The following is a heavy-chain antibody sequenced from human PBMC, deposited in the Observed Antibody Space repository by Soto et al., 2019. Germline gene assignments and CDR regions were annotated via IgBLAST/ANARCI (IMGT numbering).Heavy chain of an antibody. CDR3: ARLAGYYDSSGYLPLDYGMDV. J-gene: IGHJ6*02. CDR1: GYSFTSYW. CDR2: IYPGDSDT. D-gene: IGHD3-22*01. V-gene: IGHV5-51*01. Sequence: PGDSLKISCKGSGYSFTSYWIGWVRQMPGKGLEWMGIIYPGDSDTRYSPSFQGRVTISADKSISTAYLQWSSLKASDTAMYYCARLAGYYDSSGYLPLDYGMDVWGQGTTVTVSS.